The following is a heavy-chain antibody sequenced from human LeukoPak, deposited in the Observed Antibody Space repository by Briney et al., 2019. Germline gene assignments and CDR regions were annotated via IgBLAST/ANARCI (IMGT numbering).Heavy chain of an antibody. Sequence: SETLSLTCTVSGGSISSSSYYWGWIRQPPGKGLEWIGSIYYSGSTYYNPSLKSRVTISVDTSKNRFSLKLSSVTAADTAVYYCARETDCSGGSCSHNWFDPWGQGTLVTVSS. CDR3: ARETDCSGGSCSHNWFDP. D-gene: IGHD2-15*01. CDR2: IYYSGST. J-gene: IGHJ5*02. V-gene: IGHV4-39*07. CDR1: GGSISSSSYY.